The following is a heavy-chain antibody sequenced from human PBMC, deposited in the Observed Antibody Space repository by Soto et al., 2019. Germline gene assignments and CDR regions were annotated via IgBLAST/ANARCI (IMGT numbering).Heavy chain of an antibody. Sequence: PSETLSLTCTVSGGAISSSGYYWGWIRQPPGKGLEWIGSIYYSGSTYYNPSLKSRVTISVDTSKNQFSLKLSSVTAADTAVYYCARHLIRGHYGMDVWGQGTTVTVSS. D-gene: IGHD3-10*01. CDR2: IYYSGST. V-gene: IGHV4-39*01. J-gene: IGHJ6*02. CDR1: GGAISSSGYY. CDR3: ARHLIRGHYGMDV.